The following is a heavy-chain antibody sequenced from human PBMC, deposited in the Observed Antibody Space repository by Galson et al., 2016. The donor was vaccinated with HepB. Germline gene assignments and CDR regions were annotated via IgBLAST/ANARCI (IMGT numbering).Heavy chain of an antibody. CDR3: ARDLLPAAIKWDWFDP. J-gene: IGHJ5*02. D-gene: IGHD2-2*02. V-gene: IGHV1-69*01. CDR2: IIPIFRTA. Sequence: SCKASGYTFTYYYMYWVRQTPGQGLEWMGGIIPIFRTAKYAQKFQGRVTITADDSTSTAYMELSSLRSEDTAMYFCARDLLPAAIKWDWFDPWGPGTLVTVSS. CDR1: GYTFTYYY.